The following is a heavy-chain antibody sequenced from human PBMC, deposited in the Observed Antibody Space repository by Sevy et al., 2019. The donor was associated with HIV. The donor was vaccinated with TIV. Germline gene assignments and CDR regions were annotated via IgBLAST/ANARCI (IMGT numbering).Heavy chain of an antibody. Sequence: ASVKVSCKASGGTFSSYAISWVRQAPGQGLEGMGGIIPIFGTANYAQKFQGRVTITADESTSTASMELSSLRAEDTAVYYCAWIAARRGSLDPWGQGTLVTVSS. CDR3: AWIAARRGSLDP. D-gene: IGHD6-6*01. V-gene: IGHV1-69*13. CDR1: GGTFSSYA. CDR2: IIPIFGTA. J-gene: IGHJ5*02.